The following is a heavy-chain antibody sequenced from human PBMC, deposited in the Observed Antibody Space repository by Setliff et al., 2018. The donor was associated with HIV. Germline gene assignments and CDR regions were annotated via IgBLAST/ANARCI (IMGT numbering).Heavy chain of an antibody. CDR1: GFTFSSYE. CDR2: ISHTGSTV. D-gene: IGHD6-19*01. Sequence: PGGSLRLSCAASGFTFSSYEMNWVRQAPGKGLELASYISHTGSTVNYADSVKGRFTISRDNAKNSLYLQMNSLRAEDTAVYYCARVPGWRAPFWGQGTLVTVSS. V-gene: IGHV3-48*03. CDR3: ARVPGWRAPF. J-gene: IGHJ4*02.